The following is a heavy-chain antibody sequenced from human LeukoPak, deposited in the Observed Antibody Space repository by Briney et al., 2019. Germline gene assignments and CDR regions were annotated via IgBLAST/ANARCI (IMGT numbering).Heavy chain of an antibody. D-gene: IGHD3-3*01. CDR3: ARREWTNYFDY. V-gene: IGHV4-39*01. CDR1: GGSISIISYY. J-gene: IGHJ4*02. Sequence: PSETLSLTCTVSGGSISIISYYWGWIRQPPGKGLEWIGSIYYSGSTYYNPSLKSRVTISVDTSKNQFSLKLSSVTAADTAVYYCARREWTNYFDYWGQGTLVTVSS. CDR2: IYYSGST.